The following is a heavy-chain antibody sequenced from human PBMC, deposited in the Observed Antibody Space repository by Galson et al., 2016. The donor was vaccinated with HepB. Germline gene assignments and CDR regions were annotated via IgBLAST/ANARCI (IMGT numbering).Heavy chain of an antibody. V-gene: IGHV3-13*01. Sequence: SLRLSCAASGLTFSRCDMHWVRQATGKGLEWVSAIGTAGDTYYPGSVRGRFTISRENSKNSLYLQMNSLTAGDTAVYYCARGKFDCSGGTCHYYGMGVWGQGTLVTVSS. CDR2: IGTAGDT. J-gene: IGHJ6*02. D-gene: IGHD2-15*01. CDR1: GLTFSRCD. CDR3: ARGKFDCSGGTCHYYGMGV.